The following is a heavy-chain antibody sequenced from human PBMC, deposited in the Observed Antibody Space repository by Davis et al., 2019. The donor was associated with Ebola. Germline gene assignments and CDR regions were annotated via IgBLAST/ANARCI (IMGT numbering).Heavy chain of an antibody. D-gene: IGHD2-15*01. J-gene: IGHJ5*02. Sequence: GESLKISCAASGFTVSSSYMNWVRQAPGKGLEWVSVIYSGGSTYYADSVKGRFTISRDNSKNTLYLQMNNLKIEDTAVYYCARDIVVVAAKSWFDPWGQGTLVTVSS. CDR2: IYSGGST. V-gene: IGHV3-66*01. CDR3: ARDIVVVAAKSWFDP. CDR1: GFTVSSSY.